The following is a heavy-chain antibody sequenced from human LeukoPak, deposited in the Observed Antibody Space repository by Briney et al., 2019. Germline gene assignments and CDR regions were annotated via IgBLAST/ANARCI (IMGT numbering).Heavy chain of an antibody. CDR3: AREDASSFDY. Sequence: GSLRLSCAASGFTFSSYEMNWVRQAPGKGLEWVSYISSSGSTIYYADSVKGRFTISRDNAKNSLYLQMNSLRAEDTAVYYCAREDASSFDYWGQGTLVTVSS. CDR2: ISSSGSTI. CDR1: GFTFSSYE. D-gene: IGHD6-13*01. J-gene: IGHJ4*02. V-gene: IGHV3-48*03.